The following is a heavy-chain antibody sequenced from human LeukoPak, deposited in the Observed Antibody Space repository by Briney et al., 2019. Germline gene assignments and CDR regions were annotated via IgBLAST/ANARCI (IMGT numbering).Heavy chain of an antibody. CDR2: INAGNGNT. Sequence: ASVKVSRKASGYTFTSYGISWVRQAPGQGLEWMGWINAGNGNTKYSQKFQGRVTMTTDTSTSTAYMELRSLRSDDTAVYYCARETYYDILTGLGHYYYGMDVWGQGTTVTVSS. CDR3: ARETYYDILTGLGHYYYGMDV. V-gene: IGHV1-18*01. J-gene: IGHJ6*02. D-gene: IGHD3-9*01. CDR1: GYTFTSYG.